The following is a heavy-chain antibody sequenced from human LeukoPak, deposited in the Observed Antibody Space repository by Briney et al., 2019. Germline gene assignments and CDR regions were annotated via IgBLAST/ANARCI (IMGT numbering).Heavy chain of an antibody. D-gene: IGHD5-24*01. CDR2: INPNSGGT. Sequence: ASVKVSCKASGYTFTGYYMHWVRQAPGQGLEWMGWINPNSGGTNYAQKFQGGVTMTRDTSISTAYMELSRLRSDDTAVYYCARVEMATIRWDYWGQGTPVTVSS. CDR1: GYTFTGYY. CDR3: ARVEMATIRWDY. J-gene: IGHJ4*02. V-gene: IGHV1-2*02.